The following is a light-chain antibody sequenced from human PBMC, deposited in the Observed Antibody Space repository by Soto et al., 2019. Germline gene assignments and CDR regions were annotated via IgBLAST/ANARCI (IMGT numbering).Light chain of an antibody. Sequence: EIVLTQSPGTLSLSPGERATLSCRASQSVSSRYSAWYQQKPGQAPRLLISGASTRATGFPDRVSGSGSGTDFTRTVSRLEPEDVAVYYCQQYGNSGWTFGQGIKVDIK. CDR2: GAS. J-gene: IGKJ1*01. V-gene: IGKV3-20*01. CDR3: QQYGNSGWT. CDR1: QSVSSRY.